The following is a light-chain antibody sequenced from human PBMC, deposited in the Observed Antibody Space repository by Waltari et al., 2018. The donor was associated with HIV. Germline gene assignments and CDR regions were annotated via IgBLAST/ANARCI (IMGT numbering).Light chain of an antibody. Sequence: DIQMTQSPSSLSASVGDRVTITCRASQSITNYLNWYQQKPGKGPKLLIYSASNLQSGVPSRFSGSASGTDFTLTISSLQAEDFATYYCQQSYSGPPTFGGGTKVEIK. J-gene: IGKJ4*01. V-gene: IGKV1-39*01. CDR2: SAS. CDR3: QQSYSGPPT. CDR1: QSITNY.